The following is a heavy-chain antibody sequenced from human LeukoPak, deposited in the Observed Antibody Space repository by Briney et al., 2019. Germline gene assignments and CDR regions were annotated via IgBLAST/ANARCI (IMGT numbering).Heavy chain of an antibody. Sequence: SETLSLTCTVSNGSISSYYWTWIRQPPRMGLEWIGYIFFGGGTRYNSSLQSRVIISVDTSKNQFSLKLSSVTAADTAVYYCAREVGSSWKNWFDPWGQGTLVTVSS. J-gene: IGHJ5*02. CDR2: IFFGGGT. CDR1: NGSISSYY. CDR3: AREVGSSWKNWFDP. D-gene: IGHD6-13*01. V-gene: IGHV4-59*12.